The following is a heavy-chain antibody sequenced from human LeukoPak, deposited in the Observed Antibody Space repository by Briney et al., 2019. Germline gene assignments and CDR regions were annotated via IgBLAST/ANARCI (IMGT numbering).Heavy chain of an antibody. D-gene: IGHD3-3*01. V-gene: IGHV3-20*04. CDR1: VFTFDDYG. CDR2: INWNGGST. Sequence: PVGSLRLSCAASVFTFDDYGMSWVRQAPGKGLEWVSGINWNGGSTGYADSVKGRFTISRDNSKNTLYLQMNSLRAEDTAVYYCAKPRRFLEWLLGIQQNGARHGTDYCGQGTLVTVSS. J-gene: IGHJ4*02. CDR3: AKPRRFLEWLLGIQQNGARHGTDY.